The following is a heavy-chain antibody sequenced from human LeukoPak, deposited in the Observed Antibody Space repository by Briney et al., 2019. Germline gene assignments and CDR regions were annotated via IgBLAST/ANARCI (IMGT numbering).Heavy chain of an antibody. Sequence: PSETLSLTCTVSGGSISSSSYYWGWIRQPPGKGLEWIGSIYYSGSTYYNPSLKSRVTISVDTSKNQFSLKLSSVTAADTAVYYCAREEWFDPWGQGTQVTVSS. J-gene: IGHJ5*02. CDR2: IYYSGST. CDR1: GGSISSSSYY. CDR3: AREEWFDP. V-gene: IGHV4-39*07.